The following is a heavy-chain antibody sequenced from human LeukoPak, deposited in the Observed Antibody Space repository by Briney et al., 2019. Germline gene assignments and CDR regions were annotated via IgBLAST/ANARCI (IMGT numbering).Heavy chain of an antibody. CDR2: ISSNHKTN. D-gene: IGHD1-26*01. Sequence: GGSLRLSCAASGFTFSDDYMSWIRQAPGKGLEWVSYISSNHKTNYYAASVKDRFTISRDNANNSLFLQMDGLTAEDTAIYYCARGYRGSYFFDYWGQGILVTVSS. CDR3: ARGYRGSYFFDY. V-gene: IGHV3-11*01. J-gene: IGHJ4*02. CDR1: GFTFSDDY.